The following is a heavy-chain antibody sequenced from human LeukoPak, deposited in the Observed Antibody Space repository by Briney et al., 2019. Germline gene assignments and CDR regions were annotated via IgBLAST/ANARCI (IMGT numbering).Heavy chain of an antibody. CDR1: GFTFSSYS. V-gene: IGHV3-21*01. CDR3: ARDLRL. Sequence: GGSLRLSCAASGFTFSSYSMNWVRQAPGKGLEWVSSITSSSNYIYYASSVRGRFTISRDNAKNSLYLQMNSLRAEDTAVYYCARDLRLWGQGTLVTVSS. J-gene: IGHJ4*02. CDR2: ITSSSNYI.